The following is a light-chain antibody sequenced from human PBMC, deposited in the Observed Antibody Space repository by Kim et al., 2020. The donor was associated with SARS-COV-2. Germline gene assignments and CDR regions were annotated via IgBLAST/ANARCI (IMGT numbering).Light chain of an antibody. CDR1: KLGDKY. J-gene: IGLJ2*01. CDR3: SSYAGSNKFVL. CDR2: QDN. V-gene: IGLV3-1*01. Sequence: SYELTQPPSVSVSPGQTASITCSGDKLGDKYAYWYQQKPGQSPVVVIYQDNKRPSGIPERFSGSKSGNTASLTVSGLQAEDEADYYCSSYAGSNKFVLFGGGTQLTVL.